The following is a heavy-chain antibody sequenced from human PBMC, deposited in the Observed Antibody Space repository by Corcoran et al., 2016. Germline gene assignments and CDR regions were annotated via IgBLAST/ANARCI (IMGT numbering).Heavy chain of an antibody. V-gene: IGHV3-30*18. CDR2: ISYDGSNK. Sequence: QVQLVESGGGVVQPGRSLRLSCAASGFTFSSYGMHWVRQAPGKGLEWVAVISYDGSNKYYADSVKGRFTISRDNSKNTLYLQMNSLRAEDTAVYYCAKPLTTVTGDYWGQGTLVTVSS. CDR1: GFTFSSYG. CDR3: AKPLTTVTGDY. J-gene: IGHJ4*02. D-gene: IGHD4-17*01.